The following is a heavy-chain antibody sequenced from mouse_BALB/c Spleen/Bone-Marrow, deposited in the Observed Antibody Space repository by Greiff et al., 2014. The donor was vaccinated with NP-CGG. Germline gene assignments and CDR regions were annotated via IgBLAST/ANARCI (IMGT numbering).Heavy chain of an antibody. V-gene: IGHV1S56*01. CDR1: GYTFTSYD. D-gene: IGHD2-3*01. Sequence: QVHVKQSGPELVKPGALVKISCKASGYTFTSYDINWVKQRPGQGLEWIGWIYPGDGSTKYNEKFKGKATLTADRSSSTAYMQLSSLTSENSAVYFCARSDDGFPYSLDSWGQGTTLTVSS. CDR3: ARSDDGFPYSLDS. J-gene: IGHJ2*01. CDR2: IYPGDGST.